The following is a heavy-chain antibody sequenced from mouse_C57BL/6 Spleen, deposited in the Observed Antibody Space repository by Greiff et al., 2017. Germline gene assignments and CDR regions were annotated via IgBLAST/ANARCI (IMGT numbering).Heavy chain of an antibody. CDR2: IYPGDGDT. CDR1: GYAFSSSW. CDR3: ARNYGSRGFDY. J-gene: IGHJ2*01. V-gene: IGHV1-82*01. Sequence: VKLMESGPELVKPGASVKISCKASGYAFSSSWMNWVKQRPGQGLEWIGRIYPGDGDTNYNGKFKGKATLTADKSSSTAYMQLSSLTSEDSAVYFCARNYGSRGFDYWGKGTTLTVSS. D-gene: IGHD1-1*01.